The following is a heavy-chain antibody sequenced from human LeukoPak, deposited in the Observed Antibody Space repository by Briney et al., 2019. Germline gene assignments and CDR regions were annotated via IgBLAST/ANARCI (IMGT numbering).Heavy chain of an antibody. V-gene: IGHV4-30-2*01. J-gene: IGHJ6*02. CDR3: ARAKRGRDGYNFDDGMDV. D-gene: IGHD5-24*01. CDR1: GGSISSDGYS. CDR2: IYHSGSS. Sequence: SETLSVTCAVSGGSISSDGYSWSWLRQPPGKGLEWIGYIYHSGSSYSNPSLKSRITISVDRSKNQFSLKLSSVTAADTAVYYCARAKRGRDGYNFDDGMDVWGQGTTVTVSS.